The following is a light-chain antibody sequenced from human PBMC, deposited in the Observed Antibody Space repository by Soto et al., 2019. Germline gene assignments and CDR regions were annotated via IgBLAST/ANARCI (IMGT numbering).Light chain of an antibody. J-gene: IGLJ1*01. Sequence: QPVLTQSPSASASLGASVKLTCTLSSGHSSYAIAWHQQQPEKGPRYLMKLNSDGSHRKGDGIPDRFSGSSSGAERYLTISSLQSEDEADYYCQTWGTGMGVFGTGTKLTVL. V-gene: IGLV4-69*01. CDR3: QTWGTGMGV. CDR2: LNSDGSH. CDR1: SGHSSYA.